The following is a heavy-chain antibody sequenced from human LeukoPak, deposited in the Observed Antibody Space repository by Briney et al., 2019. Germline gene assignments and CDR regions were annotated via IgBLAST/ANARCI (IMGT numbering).Heavy chain of an antibody. Sequence: ASVKVSCKASGYTFTSYGMNWVRQAPGQGLEWMGWINTNNVNRNYAQKLQGRVTMTTDTSTNTGYMELMSLTSDDTAVYYCARAGQLDYWGQGTLVTASS. D-gene: IGHD1-1*01. CDR2: INTNNVNR. CDR3: ARAGQLDY. J-gene: IGHJ4*02. V-gene: IGHV1-18*01. CDR1: GYTFTSYG.